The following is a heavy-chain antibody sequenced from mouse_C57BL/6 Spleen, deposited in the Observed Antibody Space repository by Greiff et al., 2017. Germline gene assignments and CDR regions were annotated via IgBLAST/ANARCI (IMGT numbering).Heavy chain of an antibody. V-gene: IGHV14-2*01. D-gene: IGHD2-1*01. Sequence: VQLKQSGAELVTPGASVKLSCTASGFNIKDYYMHWVKQRTEQGLEWIGRIDPEDGETKYAPKFQGKATITAYTSSNTAYLQLSSLTSEDTAVYYGAPIYYGNYDYAMDYWGQGTSVTVSS. CDR1: GFNIKDYY. CDR2: IDPEDGET. J-gene: IGHJ4*01. CDR3: APIYYGNYDYAMDY.